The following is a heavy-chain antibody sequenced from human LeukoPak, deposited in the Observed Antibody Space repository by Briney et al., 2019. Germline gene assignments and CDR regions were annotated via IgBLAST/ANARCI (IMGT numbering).Heavy chain of an antibody. V-gene: IGHV3-30*04. CDR1: GFNLTNYA. Sequence: GGSLRLSCTASGFNLTNYAMHWVRQAPGKGLGWVTLISYSGDNTYYADSVKGRFTFSRDKAKNTLYLQMNSLRPEDSAVYYCASDPRDGGQNVWGKGTMVTVSS. CDR3: ASDPRDGGQNV. CDR2: ISYSGDNT. D-gene: IGHD5-24*01. J-gene: IGHJ6*04.